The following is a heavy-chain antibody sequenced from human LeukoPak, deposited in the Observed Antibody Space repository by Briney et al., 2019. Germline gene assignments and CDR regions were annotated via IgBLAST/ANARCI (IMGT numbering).Heavy chain of an antibody. V-gene: IGHV1-69*01. D-gene: IGHD6-13*01. CDR1: GGTFSSYA. J-gene: IGHJ6*02. CDR3: ARDPRAAGPYYYYGMDV. Sequence: ASVKVSCKASGGTFSSYAISWVRQAPGQGLEWMGGIIPIFGTANYAQKFQGRVTITADESTSTAYMELSSLRSEDTAVYYCARDPRAAGPYYYYGMDVWGQGTTVTVSS. CDR2: IIPIFGTA.